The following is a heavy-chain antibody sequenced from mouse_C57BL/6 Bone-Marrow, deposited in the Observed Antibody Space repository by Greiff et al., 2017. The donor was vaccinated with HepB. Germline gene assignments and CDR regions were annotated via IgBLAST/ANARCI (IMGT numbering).Heavy chain of an antibody. J-gene: IGHJ4*01. V-gene: IGHV1-26*01. CDR1: GYTFTDYY. D-gene: IGHD1-1*01. CDR2: INPNNGGT. CDR3: ARDYGSSYAMDY. Sequence: EVQLQQSGPELVKPGASVKISYKASGYTFTDYYMNWVKQSHGKSLEWIGDINPNNGGTSYNQKFKGKATLTVDKSSSTAYMELRSLTSEDSAVYYCARDYGSSYAMDYWGQGTSVTVSS.